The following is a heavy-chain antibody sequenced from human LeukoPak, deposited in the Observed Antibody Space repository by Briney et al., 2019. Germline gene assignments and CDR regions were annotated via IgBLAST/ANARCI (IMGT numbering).Heavy chain of an antibody. V-gene: IGHV4-34*01. Sequence: SETLSLTCAVYGGSFSGYYWSWIRQPPGKGLEWIGEINHSGSTNYNPSLKSRVTISVDTSKNQLSLKLSSVTAADTAVYYCAREGDGDYAGGWFDPWGQGTLVTVSS. CDR2: INHSGST. J-gene: IGHJ5*02. D-gene: IGHD4-17*01. CDR1: GGSFSGYY. CDR3: AREGDGDYAGGWFDP.